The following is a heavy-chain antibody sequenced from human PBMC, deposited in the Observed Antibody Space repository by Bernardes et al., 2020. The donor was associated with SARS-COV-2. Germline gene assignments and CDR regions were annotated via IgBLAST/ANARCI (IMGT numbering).Heavy chain of an antibody. V-gene: IGHV4-39*01. CDR3: ARHPGMSNGYYYIYYYFDL. CDR1: GGSISSSNYY. Sequence: SETLSLTCTVSGGSISSSNYYWAWIRQSPGKGLEWIGSIYYSGSTNYNPSLRSRASIYVDTAKSQVSLHLASVTAADTAVYYCARHPGMSNGYYYIYYYFDLWGRGTLVTVSS. J-gene: IGHJ2*01. D-gene: IGHD3-22*01. CDR2: IYYSGST.